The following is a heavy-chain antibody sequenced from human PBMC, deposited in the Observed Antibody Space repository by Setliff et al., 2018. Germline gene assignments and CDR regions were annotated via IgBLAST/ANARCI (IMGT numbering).Heavy chain of an antibody. D-gene: IGHD5-18*01. CDR3: AGRPQNTPMGPCDY. J-gene: IGHJ4*02. CDR2: RHDNGER. Sequence: ETLSLTCTVSPGSISRHYWSWFRQAPGKGLEWIGYRHDNGERDYNPSLGSRVTISVDTSKNQFSPMLTSVTAADTAIYYCAGRPQNTPMGPCDYWGQGTLVTVSS. CDR1: PGSISRHY. V-gene: IGHV4-59*11.